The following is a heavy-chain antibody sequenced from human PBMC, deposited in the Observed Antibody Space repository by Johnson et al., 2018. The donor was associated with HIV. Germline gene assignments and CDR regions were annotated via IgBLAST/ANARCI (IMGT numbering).Heavy chain of an antibody. V-gene: IGHV3-20*04. CDR2: INWNGGST. CDR1: GFSFDDYG. CDR3: AKMGITSAFDI. Sequence: VQLVESGGGVVWPGGSLRLSCAASGFSFDDYGMNWVRQAPGKGLEWVSGINWNGGSTGYADSVKGRFTISRDNSKNSLYLQMNSLRTEDTALYYCAKMGITSAFDIWGQGTMVTVSS. D-gene: IGHD3-16*01. J-gene: IGHJ3*02.